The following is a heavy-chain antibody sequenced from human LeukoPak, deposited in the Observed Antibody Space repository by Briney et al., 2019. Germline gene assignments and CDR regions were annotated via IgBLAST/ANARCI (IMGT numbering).Heavy chain of an antibody. CDR1: VFTFSSYW. D-gene: IGHD5-18*01. CDR3: ARDQSDTAMVISDAFDI. J-gene: IGHJ3*02. V-gene: IGHV3-7*01. CDR2: IKQDGSEK. Sequence: GGSLRLSCAASVFTFSSYWMSWVRQAPGKGLEWVANIKQDGSEKYYVDSVKGRFTISRDNAKNSLYLQMNSLRAEDTAVYYCARDQSDTAMVISDAFDIWGQGTMVTVSS.